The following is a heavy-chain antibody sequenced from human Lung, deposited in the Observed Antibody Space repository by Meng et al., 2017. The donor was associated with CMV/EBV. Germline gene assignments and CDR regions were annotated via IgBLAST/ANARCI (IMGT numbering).Heavy chain of an antibody. Sequence: SXIGSGFTFSSYWMTWVRQAPGKGLEWVANIKQDGSQIYYVDSVRGRFTISRDNARNSLYLQMNNLRAEDTALYYCARVVDTSGSCYQSLPYWGQGTXVTVSS. CDR3: ARVVDTSGSCYQSLPY. V-gene: IGHV3-7*01. J-gene: IGHJ4*02. CDR1: GFTFSSYW. CDR2: IKQDGSQI. D-gene: IGHD3-10*01.